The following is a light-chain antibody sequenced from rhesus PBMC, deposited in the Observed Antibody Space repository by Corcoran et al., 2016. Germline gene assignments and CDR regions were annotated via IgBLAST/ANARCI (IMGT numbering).Light chain of an antibody. CDR3: QQYSSRPFT. V-gene: IGKV1-22*01. J-gene: IGKJ3*01. CDR1: QGISSW. Sequence: DIQMTQSPSSLSASVGDTVTITCRASQGISSWLAWYQQKPGKAPKLLIYKASSLQSGVPSRFSGSGSGTEFTLTISSRQSEDFATYYCQQYSSRPFTFGPGTKLDIK. CDR2: KAS.